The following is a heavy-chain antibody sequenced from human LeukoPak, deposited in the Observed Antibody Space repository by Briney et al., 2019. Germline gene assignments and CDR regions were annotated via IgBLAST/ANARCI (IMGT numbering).Heavy chain of an antibody. CDR1: GGSISSYS. CDR3: ARNWNILGGVNWFDP. CDR2: IYYSGST. D-gene: IGHD1-1*01. V-gene: IGHV4-59*01. J-gene: IGHJ5*02. Sequence: PSETLSLTCIVSGGSISSYSWSWIRQPPGKGLEWIGYIYYSGSTNYNPSLKSRVTISVDTSKNHLSLKLSSVTAADTAMYYCARNWNILGGVNWFDPWGQGTLVTVSS.